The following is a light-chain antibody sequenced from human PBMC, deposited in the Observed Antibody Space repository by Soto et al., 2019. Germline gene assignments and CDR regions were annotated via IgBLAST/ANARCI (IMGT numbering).Light chain of an antibody. Sequence: QSVLTQSSSASASLGSSVKLTCTLSSGHSSYIIAWHQQQPGKAPRYLMKLEGSGSYNKGSGVPDRFSGSSSGADRYLTSSSLHFEDEADYYCETWDSNTRVFGGGTKLTVL. CDR2: LEGSGSY. CDR3: ETWDSNTRV. J-gene: IGLJ2*01. V-gene: IGLV4-60*02. CDR1: SGHSSYI.